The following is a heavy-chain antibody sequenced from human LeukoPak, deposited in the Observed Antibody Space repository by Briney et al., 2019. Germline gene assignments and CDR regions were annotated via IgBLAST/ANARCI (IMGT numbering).Heavy chain of an antibody. CDR3: ATAPYYYDSSGYYRPFDY. CDR2: FDPEDGET. J-gene: IGHJ4*02. D-gene: IGHD3-22*01. CDR1: GYTFTSYA. V-gene: IGHV1-24*01. Sequence: ASVKVSCKASGYTFTSYAINWVRQAPGKGLEWMGGFDPEDGETIYAQKFQGRVTMTEDTSTDTAYMELSSLRSEDTAVYYCATAPYYYDSSGYYRPFDYWGQGTLVTVSS.